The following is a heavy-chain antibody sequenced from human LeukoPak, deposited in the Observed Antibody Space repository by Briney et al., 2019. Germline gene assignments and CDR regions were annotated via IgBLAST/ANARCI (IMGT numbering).Heavy chain of an antibody. J-gene: IGHJ4*02. V-gene: IGHV1-2*02. CDR3: AREYCSSSSCPFDF. Sequence: GASVKVSCKASGYTFTGYYMHWVRQAPGQGLEWMGWINPNSGGTNYVQKLQGRVTMTRDTSISTAYMELSRLRSDDTGVYYCAREYCSSSSCPFDFWGQGTLVTVSS. D-gene: IGHD2-15*01. CDR1: GYTFTGYY. CDR2: INPNSGGT.